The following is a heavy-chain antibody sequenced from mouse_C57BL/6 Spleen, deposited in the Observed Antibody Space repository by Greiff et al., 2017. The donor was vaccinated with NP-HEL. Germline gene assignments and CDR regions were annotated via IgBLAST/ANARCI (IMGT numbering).Heavy chain of an antibody. Sequence: QVQLKESGAELVKPGASVKLSCKASGYTFTSYWMQWVKQRPGQGLEWIGEIDPSDSYTNYNQKFKGKATLTVDTSSSTAYMQLSSLTSEDSAVYYCARRRSNYGGAMDYWGQGTSVTVSS. CDR3: ARRRSNYGGAMDY. CDR2: IDPSDSYT. CDR1: GYTFTSYW. D-gene: IGHD2-5*01. V-gene: IGHV1-50*01. J-gene: IGHJ4*01.